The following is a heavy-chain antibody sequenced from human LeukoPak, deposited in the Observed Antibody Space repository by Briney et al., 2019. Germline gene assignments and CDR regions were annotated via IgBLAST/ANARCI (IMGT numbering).Heavy chain of an antibody. CDR3: ARRRGSGTQLWKYDAFDI. V-gene: IGHV4-59*01. CDR1: GDSISSYY. Sequence: PSETLPLTCTVSGDSISSYYCSWIRQSPGKGLEWIGYMHYSGSSDYNPSLRSRVTISVDTSKNQFSLNLRSVTAADTAVYYCARRRGSGTQLWKYDAFDIWGQGTLVTVSS. J-gene: IGHJ3*02. D-gene: IGHD5-18*01. CDR2: MHYSGSS.